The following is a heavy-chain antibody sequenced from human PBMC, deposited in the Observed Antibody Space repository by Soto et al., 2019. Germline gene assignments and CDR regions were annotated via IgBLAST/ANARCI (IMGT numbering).Heavy chain of an antibody. CDR2: ISGSGGST. D-gene: IGHD1-7*01. V-gene: IGHV3-23*01. CDR1: GFTFSSYA. Sequence: GGSLRLSCAASGFTFSSYAMSWVRQAPGKGLEWVSAISGSGGSTYYADSVKGRFTISRDNSKNTLYLQMNSLRAEDTAVYYCAKDPTGTTSLDHYYFDYWGQGTLVTVSS. CDR3: AKDPTGTTSLDHYYFDY. J-gene: IGHJ4*02.